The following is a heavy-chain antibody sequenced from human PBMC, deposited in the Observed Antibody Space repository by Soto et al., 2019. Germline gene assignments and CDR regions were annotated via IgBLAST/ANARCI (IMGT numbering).Heavy chain of an antibody. CDR3: ARGGPKIVVVPAAIENWFDP. D-gene: IGHD2-2*02. Sequence: SVKVSCKASGGTFSSYAISWVRQAPGQGLEWMGGIIPIFGTANYAQKFQGRVTITADESTSTAYMELSSLRSEDTAVYYCARGGPKIVVVPAAIENWFDPWGQGTLVTVSS. CDR2: IIPIFGTA. CDR1: GGTFSSYA. J-gene: IGHJ5*02. V-gene: IGHV1-69*13.